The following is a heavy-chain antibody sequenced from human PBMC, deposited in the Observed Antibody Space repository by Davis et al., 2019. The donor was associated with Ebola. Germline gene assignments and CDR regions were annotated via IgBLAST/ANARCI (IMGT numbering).Heavy chain of an antibody. V-gene: IGHV4-59*11. J-gene: IGHJ4*02. Sequence: MPPETLSLTCAVSGASISSHYWSWIRQSPGNGLEWIGHIYYSGRTDYNPSFDYRVTISVDMATNHFSLRLRSVTVEDTAIYYCARAAGSGLDYWGRGTLVTVSS. CDR3: ARAAGSGLDY. CDR1: GASISSHY. CDR2: IYYSGRT. D-gene: IGHD3-10*01.